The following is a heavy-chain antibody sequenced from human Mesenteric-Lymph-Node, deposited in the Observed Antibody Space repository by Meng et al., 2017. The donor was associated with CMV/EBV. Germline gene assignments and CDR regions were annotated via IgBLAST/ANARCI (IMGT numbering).Heavy chain of an antibody. V-gene: IGHV4-34*02. D-gene: IGHD4-23*01. CDR3: ARHQRWLKSEGGFNY. Sequence: QVPPTPGGAGMLKPSEHLSLTCACYGWSFSGYSWSWIRQPPGKGLEWIGEINHSGSTNYNPSLKSRVTISVDTSKNQFSLKLSSVTAADTAVYYCARHQRWLKSEGGFNYWGQGTLVTVSS. CDR2: INHSGST. J-gene: IGHJ4*02. CDR1: GWSFSGYS.